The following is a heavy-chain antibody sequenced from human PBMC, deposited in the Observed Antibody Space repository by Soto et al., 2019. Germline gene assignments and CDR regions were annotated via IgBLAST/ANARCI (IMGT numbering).Heavy chain of an antibody. CDR2: IYYTGST. J-gene: IGHJ4*01. CDR3: AKRDDSGGSRGAPFDY. Sequence: SETLSLTCTVSGGSINNHYWSWIRQPPGKGLEWIGYIYYTGSTNYNPSLKSRVTMSVDTSKNRVSLNLTSLTAADTAIYYCAKRDDSGGSRGAPFDYWGPGTLVTVS. V-gene: IGHV4-59*11. CDR1: GGSINNHY. D-gene: IGHD3-22*01.